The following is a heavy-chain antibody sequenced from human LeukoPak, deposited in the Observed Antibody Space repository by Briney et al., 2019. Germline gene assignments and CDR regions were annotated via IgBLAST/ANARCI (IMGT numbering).Heavy chain of an antibody. D-gene: IGHD6-13*01. Sequence: GGSLRLSCAASGFSFKDYYFSWIRQAPGKGLEWVSFINVNGGAMYYADFVRGRFTISRDNAKSSLYLEMNSLRVEDTAVYYCARGPRILAAGSYYFDYWGQGSLVTVSS. CDR1: GFSFKDYY. V-gene: IGHV3-11*01. J-gene: IGHJ4*02. CDR2: INVNGGAM. CDR3: ARGPRILAAGSYYFDY.